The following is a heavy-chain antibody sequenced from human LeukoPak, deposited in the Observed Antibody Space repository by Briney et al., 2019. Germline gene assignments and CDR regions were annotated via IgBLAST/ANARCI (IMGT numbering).Heavy chain of an antibody. J-gene: IGHJ4*02. D-gene: IGHD3-10*01. V-gene: IGHV1-2*02. Sequence: ASVKVSCKASGYTFTGYYTHWVRQAPGQGLEWMGWINPNSGGTNYAQKFQGRVTMTRDTSISTAYMELSRLRSDDTAVYYCVRESITMVRGPYFDYWGQGTLVTVSS. CDR3: VRESITMVRGPYFDY. CDR1: GYTFTGYY. CDR2: INPNSGGT.